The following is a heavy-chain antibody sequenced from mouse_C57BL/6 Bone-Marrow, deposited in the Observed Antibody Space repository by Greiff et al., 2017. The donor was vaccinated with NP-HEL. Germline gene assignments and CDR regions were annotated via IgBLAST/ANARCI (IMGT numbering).Heavy chain of an antibody. CDR2: ISSGSSTI. J-gene: IGHJ2*01. V-gene: IGHV5-17*01. CDR3: ARSLRH. D-gene: IGHD1-2*01. CDR1: GFTFSDYG. Sequence: DVHLVESGGGLVKPGGSLKLSCAASGFTFSDYGMHWVRQAPEKGLEWVAYISSGSSTIYYADTVKGRFTISRDNAKNTLFLQMTSLRSEDTAMYYCARSLRHWGQGTTLTVSS.